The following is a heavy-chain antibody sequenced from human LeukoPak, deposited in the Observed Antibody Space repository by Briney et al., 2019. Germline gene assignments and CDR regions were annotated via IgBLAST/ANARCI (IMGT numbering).Heavy chain of an antibody. CDR2: IYYSRST. V-gene: IGHV4-39*07. D-gene: IGHD3-22*01. Sequence: SETLSLTCTVSGGSISSSSYYWGWIRQPPGKGLEWIGSIYYSRSTYYNPSLKSRVTISVDTSKNQFSLKLSSVTAADTAVYYCARGSGYYYVGYYWGQGTLVTVSS. CDR3: ARGSGYYYVGYY. CDR1: GGSISSSSYY. J-gene: IGHJ4*02.